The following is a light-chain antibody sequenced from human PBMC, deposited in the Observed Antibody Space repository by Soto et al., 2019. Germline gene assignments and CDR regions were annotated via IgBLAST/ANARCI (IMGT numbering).Light chain of an antibody. Sequence: VMTQSPSTLSVSPGERAALSCRASQSVSTNLAWYQQKPGQPPRLLIYFASIRAAGIPARFSASGSGTDFTLTISDVQPEDFALYYCHQRQSWPRTFGQGTKVDIK. CDR3: HQRQSWPRT. CDR1: QSVSTN. CDR2: FAS. J-gene: IGKJ1*01. V-gene: IGKV3D-15*03.